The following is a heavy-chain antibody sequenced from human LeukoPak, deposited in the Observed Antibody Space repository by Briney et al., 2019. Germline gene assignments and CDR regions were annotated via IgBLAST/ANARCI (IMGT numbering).Heavy chain of an antibody. J-gene: IGHJ6*03. Sequence: GGSLRLSCAASGFTFSNSAMNWVRHAPGKGLEWISSITSSSSYIYYADSVKGRFTISRDNAKNSLYLQMSSLSPDDTAVYFCARDPYSGNYGNYYYYYMDVWGKGTTVTISS. CDR1: GFTFSNSA. CDR2: ITSSSSYI. D-gene: IGHD1-26*01. V-gene: IGHV3-21*06. CDR3: ARDPYSGNYGNYYYYYMDV.